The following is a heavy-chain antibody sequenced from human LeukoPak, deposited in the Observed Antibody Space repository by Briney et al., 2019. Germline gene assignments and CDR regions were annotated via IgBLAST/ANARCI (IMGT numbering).Heavy chain of an antibody. V-gene: IGHV3-23*01. Sequence: GGSLRLSCAGSGFPFSSYPISWVRQPPGKGLEWVSAITASGDSTYSADSVKGRFTISRDNSRNTLFLEMSSLRAEDTAVYYCAKLPGIVVVISDAFDIWGQGTMVTVSS. CDR1: GFPFSSYP. D-gene: IGHD3-22*01. CDR2: ITASGDST. J-gene: IGHJ3*02. CDR3: AKLPGIVVVISDAFDI.